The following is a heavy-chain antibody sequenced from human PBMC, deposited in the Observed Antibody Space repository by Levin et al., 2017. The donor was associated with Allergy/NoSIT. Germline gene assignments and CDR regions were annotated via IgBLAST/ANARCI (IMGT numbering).Heavy chain of an antibody. D-gene: IGHD4-17*01. J-gene: IGHJ3*02. Sequence: GESLKISCAASGFTFSSYAMSWVRQAPGKGLEWVSAISGSGGSTYYADSVKGRFTISRDNSKNTLYLQMNSLRAEDTAVYYCERGGEYGDYGGGDAFDIWGQGTMVTVSS. V-gene: IGHV3-23*01. CDR2: ISGSGGST. CDR1: GFTFSSYA. CDR3: ERGGEYGDYGGGDAFDI.